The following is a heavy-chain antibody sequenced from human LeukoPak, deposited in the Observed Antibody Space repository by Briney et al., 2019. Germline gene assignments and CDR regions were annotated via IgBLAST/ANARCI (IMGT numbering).Heavy chain of an antibody. V-gene: IGHV1-2*02. CDR1: GYSFTAFC. J-gene: IGHJ4*02. CDR3: ARDGEYGTGSYYRGCFDY. D-gene: IGHD3-10*01. CDR2: IHPRSGET. Sequence: GASVKVSCKTSGYSFTAFCIHWVRQAPGQGLEWMGWIHPRSGETNYAYKFKGRVTMTRDTSISTVYMDLGSLRSDDTAVYYCARDGEYGTGSYYRGCFDYWGQGILVTVSS.